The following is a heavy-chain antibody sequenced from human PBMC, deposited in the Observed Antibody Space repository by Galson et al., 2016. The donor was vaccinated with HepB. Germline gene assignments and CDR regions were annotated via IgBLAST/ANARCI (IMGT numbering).Heavy chain of an antibody. J-gene: IGHJ4*02. D-gene: IGHD6-13*01. CDR1: GYIFTSYY. CDR3: ARDLRGSSSWGDY. Sequence: SVKVSCKASGYIFTSYYTHWVRQAPGQGLEWMGKINPSGGTTSYARKFQGRVTMTRDTSTSTVYMELSSLRSEDTAVYYCARDLRGSSSWGDYWGQGTLVTVSS. CDR2: INPSGGTT. V-gene: IGHV1-46*01.